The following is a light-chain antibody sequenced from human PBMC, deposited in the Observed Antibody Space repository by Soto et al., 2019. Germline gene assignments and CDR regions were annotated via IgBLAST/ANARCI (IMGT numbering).Light chain of an antibody. Sequence: DIVLIQSPATLSVSPGESATPTCGASQGVGRALAWYQHVPGQAPRLLIYDSSTRATGVPARFIGSGSGTQFTLTINSLQSEEFAVYYCQQYNNWPPRYTFGQGTRLQI. CDR1: QGVGRA. J-gene: IGKJ2*01. CDR2: DSS. CDR3: QQYNNWPPRYT. V-gene: IGKV3-15*01.